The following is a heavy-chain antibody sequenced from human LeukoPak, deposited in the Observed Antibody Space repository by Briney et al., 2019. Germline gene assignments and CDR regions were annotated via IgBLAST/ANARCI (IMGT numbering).Heavy chain of an antibody. Sequence: GESLKISGKGSGYSFTSYLIGWVRQMPGKGLEWMGIIYPGDSDTRYSPSFQGQVTISADKSISTAYLQWSSLKASDTAMYYCARLFCSTSCHWIGWFDPWGQGTLVTVSS. D-gene: IGHD2-2*01. V-gene: IGHV5-51*01. CDR3: ARLFCSTSCHWIGWFDP. J-gene: IGHJ5*02. CDR2: IYPGDSDT. CDR1: GYSFTSYL.